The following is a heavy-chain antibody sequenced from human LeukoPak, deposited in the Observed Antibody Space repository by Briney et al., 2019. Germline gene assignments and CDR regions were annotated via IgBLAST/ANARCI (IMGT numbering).Heavy chain of an antibody. D-gene: IGHD3-22*01. CDR2: IWYDGSNK. CDR1: GFTFSSYA. J-gene: IGHJ3*02. Sequence: GGSLRLSCAASGFTFSSYAMSWVRQAPGKGLEWVAVIWYDGSNKYYADSVKGRFTISRDNSKNTLYLQMNSLRAEDTAVYYCASQITMIDVAFDIWGQGTMVTVSS. CDR3: ASQITMIDVAFDI. V-gene: IGHV3-33*08.